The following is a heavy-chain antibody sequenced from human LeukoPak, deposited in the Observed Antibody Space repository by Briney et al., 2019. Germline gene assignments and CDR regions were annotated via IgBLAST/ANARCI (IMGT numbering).Heavy chain of an antibody. J-gene: IGHJ5*02. V-gene: IGHV2-5*01. D-gene: IGHD6-13*01. CDR2: IYWNDDK. CDR3: AHSHEVAAAGGSNWFDP. Sequence: TLSLTCTVSGGSISSYYWSWIRQPPGKELEWIALIYWNDDKRCSPSLKSRLTITKDTSKNQVVLTMTNMDPVDTATYYCAHSHEVAAAGGSNWFDPWGQGTLVTVSS. CDR1: GGSISSYYW.